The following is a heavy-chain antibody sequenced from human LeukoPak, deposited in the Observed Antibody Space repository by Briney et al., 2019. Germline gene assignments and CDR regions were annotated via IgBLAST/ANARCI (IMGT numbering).Heavy chain of an antibody. CDR3: ARDEATIGNYFDY. J-gene: IGHJ4*02. D-gene: IGHD5-12*01. CDR1: GFTFSSYG. Sequence: GGSLRLSCAASGFTFSSYGMNWVRQAPGKGLEWVSFISSSSSYIYYADSVKGRFTISRDNSKNTLYLQMNSLRAEDTAVYYCARDEATIGNYFDYWGQGTLVTVSS. V-gene: IGHV3-21*01. CDR2: ISSSSSYI.